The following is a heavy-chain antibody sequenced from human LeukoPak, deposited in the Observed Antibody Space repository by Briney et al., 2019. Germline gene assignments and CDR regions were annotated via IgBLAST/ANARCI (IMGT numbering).Heavy chain of an antibody. Sequence: PGGSLRLSCAASGFTFSSYAMSWVRQAPGKGLEWVSAISGSGGSTYYADSVKGRFTISRDNSKNTLYLQMNSLRAEDTAVYYCAKGWAYGSGSYYNLPSFDYWGQGTLVTVSS. CDR3: AKGWAYGSGSYYNLPSFDY. CDR1: GFTFSSYA. CDR2: ISGSGGST. J-gene: IGHJ4*02. V-gene: IGHV3-23*01. D-gene: IGHD3-10*01.